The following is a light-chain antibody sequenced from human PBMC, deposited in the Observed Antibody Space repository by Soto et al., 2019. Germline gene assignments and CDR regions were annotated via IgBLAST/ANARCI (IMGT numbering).Light chain of an antibody. CDR3: QQYGSSSCT. Sequence: EIVLTQSPGTLSLSPGERATLSCRASQSVSSSYLAWYQQKPGQAPRLLIYGASTRATGIPDRFSGSGSGTDFTLTISRLEPEDFAVCYCQQYGSSSCTFGQGTRLEIK. J-gene: IGKJ5*01. V-gene: IGKV3-20*01. CDR1: QSVSSSY. CDR2: GAS.